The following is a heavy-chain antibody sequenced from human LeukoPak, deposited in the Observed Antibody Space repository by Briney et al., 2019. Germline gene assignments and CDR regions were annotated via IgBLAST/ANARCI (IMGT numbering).Heavy chain of an antibody. V-gene: IGHV1-2*02. CDR2: INPNSGRT. Sequence: ASVKVSCKASGYTFTGYYMHWVRQAPGQGLEWMGWINPNSGRTNYAQKFQGRVTMTRDTSISTAYMELSRLRSDDTAVYYCARDPPNYDFWSGYYLDYWGQGTLITVSS. J-gene: IGHJ4*02. D-gene: IGHD3-3*01. CDR3: ARDPPNYDFWSGYYLDY. CDR1: GYTFTGYY.